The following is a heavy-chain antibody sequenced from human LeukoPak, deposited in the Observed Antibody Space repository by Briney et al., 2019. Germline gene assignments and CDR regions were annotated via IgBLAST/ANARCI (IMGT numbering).Heavy chain of an antibody. D-gene: IGHD3-22*01. CDR1: GFTFSSYA. V-gene: IGHV3-23*01. J-gene: IGHJ4*02. Sequence: GGSLRLSCAASGFTFSSYAMSWVRQAPGKGLEWVSAISGSGGSTYYADSVKGRFTISRDNSKNTLYLQMNSLRAEDTAVYYCAKRTRYHYDSSGYSSNPLDYWGQGTLVTVSS. CDR2: ISGSGGST. CDR3: AKRTRYHYDSSGYSSNPLDY.